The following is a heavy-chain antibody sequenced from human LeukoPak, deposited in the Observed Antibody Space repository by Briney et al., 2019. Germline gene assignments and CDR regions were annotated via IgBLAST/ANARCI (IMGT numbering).Heavy chain of an antibody. CDR1: GFTFTSYW. CDR2: SNADGSGT. Sequence: GGSLRLSCAASGFTFTSYWMHWVRQAPGKGLVWVSRSNADGSGTSYADSVKGRFTISRDNAKNSLYLQMNSLRAEDTAIYYCAREDDWNYEDYWGQGTLVTVPP. J-gene: IGHJ4*02. V-gene: IGHV3-74*01. D-gene: IGHD1-7*01. CDR3: AREDDWNYEDY.